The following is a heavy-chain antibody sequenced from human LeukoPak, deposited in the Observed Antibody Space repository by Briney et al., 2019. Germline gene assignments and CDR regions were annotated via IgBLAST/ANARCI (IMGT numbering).Heavy chain of an antibody. Sequence: GGSLRLSCAASGFTVSSNYMTWVRQAPGKGLEWVSYISSSSSSIYYADSVKGRFTISRDNAKNSLYLQMNSLRAEDTAVYYCVRQLVSWGRGTLVTVSS. CDR3: VRQLVS. D-gene: IGHD3-10*01. V-gene: IGHV3-48*01. J-gene: IGHJ5*02. CDR2: ISSSSSSI. CDR1: GFTVSSNY.